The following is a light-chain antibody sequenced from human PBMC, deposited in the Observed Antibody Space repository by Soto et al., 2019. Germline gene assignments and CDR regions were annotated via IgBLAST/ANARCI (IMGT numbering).Light chain of an antibody. CDR1: SSDVGSYNL. J-gene: IGLJ2*01. Sequence: QSVLTQPASVSGSPGQSITISCTRTSSDVGSYNLVSWYQQHPGKAPKLMIYEGSKRPSGVSNRFSGSKSGNTASLTISGLQAEDEADYYCCSYAGSSNVVFGGGTQLTVL. CDR2: EGS. CDR3: CSYAGSSNVV. V-gene: IGLV2-23*01.